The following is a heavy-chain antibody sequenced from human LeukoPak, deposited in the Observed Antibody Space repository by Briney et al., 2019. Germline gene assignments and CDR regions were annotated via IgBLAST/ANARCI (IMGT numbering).Heavy chain of an antibody. CDR2: ISTYNGNT. J-gene: IGHJ4*02. V-gene: IGHV1-18*01. D-gene: IGHD3-3*01. Sequence: ASVKVSCKASGYTSNSYDISWVRQAPGQGLEWMAWISTYNGNTNYALKVQGRATMTTDTSTSTAYMELRSLRSDDTAVYYCARVLRYEFWSAYYFDYWGQGTLVTVSS. CDR1: GYTSNSYD. CDR3: ARVLRYEFWSAYYFDY.